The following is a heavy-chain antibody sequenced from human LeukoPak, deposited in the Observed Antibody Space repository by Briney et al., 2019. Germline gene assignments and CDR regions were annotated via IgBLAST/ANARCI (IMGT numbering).Heavy chain of an antibody. Sequence: SETLSLTCTVSGGSISSGGYYWSWIRQHPGKGLEWIGYIYYSGSTYYNPSLKSRVTISVDTSKNQFSLKLSSVTAADTAVYYCARGLVVPAAGLYYMDVWGKGTTVTVSS. CDR2: IYYSGST. J-gene: IGHJ6*03. CDR3: ARGLVVPAAGLYYMDV. D-gene: IGHD2-2*01. V-gene: IGHV4-31*03. CDR1: GGSISSGGYY.